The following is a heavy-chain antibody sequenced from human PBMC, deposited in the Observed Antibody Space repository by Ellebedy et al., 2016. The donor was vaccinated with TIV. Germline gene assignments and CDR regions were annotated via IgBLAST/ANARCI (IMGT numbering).Heavy chain of an antibody. J-gene: IGHJ1*01. CDR1: GYTFTGYY. CDR2: INPNSGGT. Sequence: AASVKVSCKASGYTFTGYYMHWVRQAPGQGLEWMGWINPNSGGTNYAQKFQGRVTMTRDTSISTAYMELSRLRSDDTAVYYCARGALYMVRGVPDDFQHWGQGTLVTVSS. CDR3: ARGALYMVRGVPDDFQH. V-gene: IGHV1-2*02. D-gene: IGHD3-10*01.